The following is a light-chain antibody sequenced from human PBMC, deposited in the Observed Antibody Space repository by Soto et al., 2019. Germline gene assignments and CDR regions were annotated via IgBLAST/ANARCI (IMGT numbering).Light chain of an antibody. CDR3: GSYAGNYHVV. CDR2: DVT. V-gene: IGLV2-11*01. J-gene: IGLJ2*01. CDR1: SSDVGGYNY. Sequence: QSALTQPRSVSGSPAQSVTISCAGTSSDVGGYNYVSWYQQHPGKAPKLMIYDVTKRPAGVPDRFSGSTSGNTASLTISVLQTEDEAYYYCGSYAGNYHVVFGGGTKLTVL.